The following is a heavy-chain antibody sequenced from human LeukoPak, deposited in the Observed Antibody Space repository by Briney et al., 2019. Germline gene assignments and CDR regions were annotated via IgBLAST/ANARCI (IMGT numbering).Heavy chain of an antibody. CDR2: IKHDESEK. CDR1: GFSSNSDW. J-gene: IGHJ4*02. D-gene: IGHD3-16*01. CDR3: TRRLDD. Sequence: GGSLRLSCAASGFSSNSDWMGWVRQAPGKGLEWVANIKHDESEKNYLDSVKGRFTISRDNAQNSLYLQMNGLRVEDTAVYYCTRRLDDWGQGTLVTVSS. V-gene: IGHV3-7*01.